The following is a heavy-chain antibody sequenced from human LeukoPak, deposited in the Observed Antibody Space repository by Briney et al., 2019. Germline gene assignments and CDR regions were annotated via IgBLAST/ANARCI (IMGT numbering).Heavy chain of an antibody. CDR1: GYTFTSYD. J-gene: IGHJ4*02. CDR3: ARGPLFYAGRSGWYVGYNY. CDR2: MNPNSGNT. D-gene: IGHD6-19*01. V-gene: IGHV1-8*01. Sequence: EASVKVSCKASGYTFTSYDINWVRQATGQGLEWMGWMNPNSGNTGYAQKFQGRVTMTRNTSISTAYMELSSLRSEDTAVYYCARGPLFYAGRSGWYVGYNYWGQGTLVTVSS.